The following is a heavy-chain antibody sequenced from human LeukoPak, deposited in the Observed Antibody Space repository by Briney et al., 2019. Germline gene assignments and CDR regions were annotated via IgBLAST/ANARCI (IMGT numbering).Heavy chain of an antibody. J-gene: IGHJ4*01. CDR1: EFTFSSYT. CDR2: ISSSSRYI. V-gene: IGHV3-21*01. Sequence: PGGSLRLSCAASEFTFSSYTISWVRQAPGKGLEWVSSISSSSRYIYYADSVKGRFTISRDNAKNSLYLQMNSLRAEDTAVYYCARGRGQWLVDYWGQEPWSPSPQ. D-gene: IGHD6-19*01. CDR3: ARGRGQWLVDY.